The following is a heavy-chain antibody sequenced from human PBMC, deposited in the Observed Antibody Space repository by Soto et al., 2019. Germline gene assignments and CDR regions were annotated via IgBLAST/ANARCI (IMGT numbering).Heavy chain of an antibody. CDR1: GFTFGKYG. J-gene: IGHJ3*02. CDR2: ISFDGINK. Sequence: QVHLVESGGGVVRPGESLTLSCAASGFTFGKYGMHWARQAPGKGLEWVTVISFDGINKDYADSVKGRFTISRDNSKNTLYLSMHSLRPEDTAVYYCAKSGDSGWYGDYVDGFDIWGQGTMVTVSS. D-gene: IGHD6-19*01. V-gene: IGHV3-30*18. CDR3: AKSGDSGWYGDYVDGFDI.